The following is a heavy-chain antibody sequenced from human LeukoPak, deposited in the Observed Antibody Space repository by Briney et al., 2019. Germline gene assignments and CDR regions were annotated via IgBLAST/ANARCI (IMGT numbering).Heavy chain of an antibody. V-gene: IGHV4-39*02. CDR2: IYSSGST. Sequence: SETLSLTCTVSGGSISSSYYYWGWIRQPPGKGLEWIGSIYSSGSTYYNPSLKSRVTISVDTSKNQFSLKLTSVTAADTAVYYCAREGLHGAFDIWGQGTMVTVSS. CDR1: GGSISSSYYY. CDR3: AREGLHGAFDI. J-gene: IGHJ3*02.